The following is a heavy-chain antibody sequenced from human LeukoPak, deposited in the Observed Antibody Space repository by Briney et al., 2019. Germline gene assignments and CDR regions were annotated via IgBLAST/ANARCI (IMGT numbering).Heavy chain of an antibody. CDR3: ARYFPNFDY. D-gene: IGHD2/OR15-2a*01. CDR2: IYYSGST. V-gene: IGHV4-39*01. CDR1: GGSLSSSSYY. J-gene: IGHJ4*02. Sequence: SETLSLTCTVSGGSLSSSSYYWGWIRQPPGKGGEWIGSIYYSGSTYYNPSLKSRVTISVDTSKNQFSLKLSSVTAADTAVYYCARYFPNFDYWGQGTLVTVSS.